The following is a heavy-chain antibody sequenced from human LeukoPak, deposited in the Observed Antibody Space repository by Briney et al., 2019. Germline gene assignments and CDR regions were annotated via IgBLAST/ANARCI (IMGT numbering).Heavy chain of an antibody. CDR1: GGSISSSSCY. D-gene: IGHD3-10*01. J-gene: IGHJ4*02. V-gene: IGHV4-39*01. CDR3: ARLDYYGSGTYYPAIDY. Sequence: SETLSLTCTVSGGSISSSSCYWGWLRQPPGKGLEWIGSIYYSGSTYYNPSLRSRVTISVDTSKNQFSLKLNSVTAADTAVYYCARLDYYGSGTYYPAIDYWGQGTLVTVSS. CDR2: IYYSGST.